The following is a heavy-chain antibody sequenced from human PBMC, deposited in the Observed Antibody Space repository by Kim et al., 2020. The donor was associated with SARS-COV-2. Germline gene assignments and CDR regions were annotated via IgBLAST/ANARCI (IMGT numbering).Heavy chain of an antibody. J-gene: IGHJ4*02. D-gene: IGHD3-22*01. V-gene: IGHV4-39*01. Sequence: SLKSRVTISVDTSKNQFSLKLSSVTAADTAVYYCAGMTYYYDSSGYYPGYWGQGTLVTVSS. CDR3: AGMTYYYDSSGYYPGY.